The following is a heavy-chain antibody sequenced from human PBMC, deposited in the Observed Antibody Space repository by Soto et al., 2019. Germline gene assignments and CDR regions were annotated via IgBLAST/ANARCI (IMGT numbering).Heavy chain of an antibody. D-gene: IGHD1-1*01. CDR3: ARGRYGDY. V-gene: IGHV1-18*01. CDR2: ISAHNGNP. Sequence: QVHLVQSGAEVKKPGASVKVSCKASGYTFTSYGITWVRQAPGQGVEWMGWISAHNGNPDYAQKLQGRVIVTRGTSTRTAYMELRSLISDDAAVYYCARGRYGDYWGQGALVTVSS. J-gene: IGHJ4*02. CDR1: GYTFTSYG.